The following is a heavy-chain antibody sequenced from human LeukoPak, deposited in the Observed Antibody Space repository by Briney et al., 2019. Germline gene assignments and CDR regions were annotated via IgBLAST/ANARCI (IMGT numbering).Heavy chain of an antibody. D-gene: IGHD3-16*01. Sequence: SETLSLTCAVGGYSISSGYYWGWVRQPPGKGLEWIGSIYRDGTTFHNPSLKSRVTISVDTSKNQFSLKLSPVTAADTAVYFCAGFLARGGSFDYWGQVTLVTVSS. CDR2: IYRDGTT. J-gene: IGHJ4*02. V-gene: IGHV4-38-2*01. CDR1: GYSISSGYY. CDR3: AGFLARGGSFDY.